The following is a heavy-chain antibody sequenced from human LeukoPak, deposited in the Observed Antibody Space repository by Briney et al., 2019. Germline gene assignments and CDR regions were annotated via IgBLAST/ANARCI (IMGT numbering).Heavy chain of an antibody. CDR3: ARLEAAYYFAY. D-gene: IGHD1-1*01. J-gene: IGHJ4*02. Sequence: SETLSLTCTVSGGSISSHHWSWIRQPPGKGLEWIGYIYYTGSTTYNPPLKSRVTISLDTSNNQFSLRLTSVTAADTAVYYCARLEAAYYFAYWGQGTLVTVSS. V-gene: IGHV4-59*11. CDR2: IYYTGST. CDR1: GGSISSHH.